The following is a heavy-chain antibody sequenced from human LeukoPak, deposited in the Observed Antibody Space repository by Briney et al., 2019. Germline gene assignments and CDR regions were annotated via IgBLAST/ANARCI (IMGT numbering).Heavy chain of an antibody. V-gene: IGHV3-21*01. CDR1: GFTFSSYS. CDR3: ARAYCGGDCYSRVNWDAFDI. Sequence: GGSLRLSCAASGFTFSSYSMNWVRQAPGKRLEWVSSISSSSSYIYYADSVKGRFTISRDNAKNSLYLQMNSLRAEDTAVYYCARAYCGGDCYSRVNWDAFDIWGQGTMVTVSS. CDR2: ISSSSSYI. D-gene: IGHD2-21*02. J-gene: IGHJ3*02.